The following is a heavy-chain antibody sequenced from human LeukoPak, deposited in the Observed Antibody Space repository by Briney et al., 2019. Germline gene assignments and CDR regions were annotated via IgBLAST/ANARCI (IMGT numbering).Heavy chain of an antibody. V-gene: IGHV3-48*04. D-gene: IGHD1-1*01. J-gene: IGHJ4*02. CDR2: IVGSSSTI. CDR1: GFSFSTYS. CDR3: ATDSPETAAFNY. Sequence: GGSLRLSCAASGFSFSTYSMNWVRQAPGKGLEWVSYIVGSSSTIYYADSVKGRFTISSDNAKNSLYLQMDSLRAEDTAVYYCATDSPETAAFNYWGQGTLVTVSS.